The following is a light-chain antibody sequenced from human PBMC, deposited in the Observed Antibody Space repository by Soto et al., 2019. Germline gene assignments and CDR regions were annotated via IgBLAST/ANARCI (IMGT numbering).Light chain of an antibody. CDR1: ESLLHSNGYNY. CDR3: MQALQTPSIT. J-gene: IGKJ5*01. Sequence: DIVMTQSPLSLPVTPGEPASISCSSSESLLHSNGYNYLDWYLQKPGQSPQLLIYLGSYRASGVPDRFRGSGSGTDFTLKISRVEAEDVGVYYCMQALQTPSITFGQGTRLEIK. V-gene: IGKV2-28*01. CDR2: LGS.